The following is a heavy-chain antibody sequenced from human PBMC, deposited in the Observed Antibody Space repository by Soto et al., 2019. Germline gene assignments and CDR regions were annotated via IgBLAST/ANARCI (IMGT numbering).Heavy chain of an antibody. CDR2: VKQDGSEI. Sequence: GSLRLSCAASGFTFSNHWMTWVRQAPWKGLEWVASVKQDGSEIYYGDSVKGRFTISRDNAKNSLFLQLNSLRAEDTAMYYCARDPGISSGWYYFDYWGQGTLVTVSS. CDR1: GFTFSNHW. CDR3: ARDPGISSGWYYFDY. V-gene: IGHV3-7*05. D-gene: IGHD6-19*01. J-gene: IGHJ4*02.